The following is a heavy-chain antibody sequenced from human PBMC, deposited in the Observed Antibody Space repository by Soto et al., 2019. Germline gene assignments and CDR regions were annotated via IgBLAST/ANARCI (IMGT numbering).Heavy chain of an antibody. Sequence: SETLSLTCSVSGGSVTGGVYYWSWIRRLPGKGLEWIGYIYHTGSTFYNPSLKSRVTISLGTSKSQFSLKLTSVTAAATAMYSCAGSPARSLFDHWAPRSPVTXSS. V-gene: IGHV4-31*03. CDR2: IYHTGST. D-gene: IGHD1-26*01. J-gene: IGHJ4*02. CDR3: AGSPARSLFDH. CDR1: GGSVTGGVYY.